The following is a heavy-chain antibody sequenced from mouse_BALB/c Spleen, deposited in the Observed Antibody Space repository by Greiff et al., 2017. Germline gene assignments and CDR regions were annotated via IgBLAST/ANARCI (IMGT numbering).Heavy chain of an antibody. CDR2: IDPSDSET. Sequence: QVQLQQSGPQLVRPGASVKISCKASGYSFTSYWMHWVKQRPGQGLEWIGMIDPSDSETRLNQKFKDKATLTVDNSSSTAYMQLSSPTSEDSAVYYCARDRYDGNYAMDYWGQGTSVTVSS. V-gene: IGHV1S126*01. CDR3: ARDRYDGNYAMDY. D-gene: IGHD2-14*01. CDR1: GYSFTSYW. J-gene: IGHJ4*01.